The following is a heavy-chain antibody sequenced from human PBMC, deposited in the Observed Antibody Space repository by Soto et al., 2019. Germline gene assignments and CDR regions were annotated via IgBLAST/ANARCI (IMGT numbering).Heavy chain of an antibody. D-gene: IGHD3-10*01. CDR3: ARDRGRRYGMDV. CDR1: GGSIISGGYS. V-gene: IGHV4-30-2*01. J-gene: IGHJ6*02. CDR2: IYHSGST. Sequence: SETLSLTCAASGGSIISGGYSWSWIRQPPGKGLEWIGYIYHSGSTYYNPSLKSRVTISVDRSKNQFSLKLSSVTAADTAVYYCARDRGRRYGMDVWGQGTTVTVSS.